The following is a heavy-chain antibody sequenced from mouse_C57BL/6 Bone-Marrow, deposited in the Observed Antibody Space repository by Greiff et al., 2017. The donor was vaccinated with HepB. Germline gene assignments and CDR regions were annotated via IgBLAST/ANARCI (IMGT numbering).Heavy chain of an antibody. CDR2: IWSGGST. CDR3: APSYYSNYGFAY. D-gene: IGHD2-5*01. V-gene: IGHV2-2*01. Sequence: QVQLKESGPGLVQPSQSLSITCTVSGFSLTSYGVHWVRQSPGKGLEWLGVIWSGGSTDYNAAFISRLSISKDNSKSQVFFKMNSLQADDTAIYYCAPSYYSNYGFAYWGQGTLVTVSA. CDR1: GFSLTSYG. J-gene: IGHJ3*01.